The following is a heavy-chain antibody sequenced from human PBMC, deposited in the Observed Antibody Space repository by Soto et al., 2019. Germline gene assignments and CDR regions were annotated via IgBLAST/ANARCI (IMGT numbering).Heavy chain of an antibody. V-gene: IGHV1-46*01. CDR1: GYMFTYYH. J-gene: IGHJ4*02. D-gene: IGHD1-26*01. CDR3: SGAESPDTAYFSLY. CDR2: INPNGGDT. Sequence: ASVKVSCKASGYMFTYYHVHWVRQAPGQGLEWMGIINPNGGDTRYAQKFQGRVTMTRDTSTSTVYMEVSSLNIEDSAVYYCSGAESPDTAYFSLYWGQGTPVTVSS.